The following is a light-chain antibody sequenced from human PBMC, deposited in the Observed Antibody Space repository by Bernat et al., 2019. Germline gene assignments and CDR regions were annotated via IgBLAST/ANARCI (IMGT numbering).Light chain of an antibody. V-gene: IGLV1-47*02. Sequence: QSVLTQPPSASGTPGQRVTISCSGSSSNIGSNYVYWYQQLPGTAPKLLIYSNNQRPSGVPDRFSGSKSGTSASLAISGLRSEDEADYYCAAWDASLRGPVFGGGTQLTVL. CDR2: SNN. J-gene: IGLJ2*01. CDR1: SSNIGSNY. CDR3: AAWDASLRGPV.